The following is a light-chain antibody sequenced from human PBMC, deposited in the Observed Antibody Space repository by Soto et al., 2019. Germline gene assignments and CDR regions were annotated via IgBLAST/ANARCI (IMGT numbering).Light chain of an antibody. CDR3: CSYTSISTSAV. CDR2: EVS. J-gene: IGLJ2*01. Sequence: QSVLTQPASVSGSPGQSITISCTGTSSDIGDYTHVSWYQQHPGKAPKLIIYEVSDRPSGVSNRFSGSKSGNTASLTNSGLQTEDEADDYCCSYTSISTSAVFGGGTKLTVL. V-gene: IGLV2-14*01. CDR1: SSDIGDYTH.